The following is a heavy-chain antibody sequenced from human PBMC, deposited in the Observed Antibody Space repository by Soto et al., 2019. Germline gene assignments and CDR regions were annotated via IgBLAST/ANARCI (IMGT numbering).Heavy chain of an antibody. CDR1: GFSLTTSGVG. V-gene: IGHV2-5*02. J-gene: IGHJ4*02. CDR2: LYWDDDE. D-gene: IGHD3-3*01. Sequence: SGPTLVNPTQTLTLTCTFSGFSLTTSGVGVGWIRQPPGKALEWLALLYWDDDERYSPSLKSRLTITKDTSKKQVVLTMINVDPVDSATYYCAHAGVISTFDYWGPGTLVT. CDR3: AHAGVISTFDY.